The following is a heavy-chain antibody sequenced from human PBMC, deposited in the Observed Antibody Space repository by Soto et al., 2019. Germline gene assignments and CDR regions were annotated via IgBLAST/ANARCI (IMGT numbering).Heavy chain of an antibody. CDR2: IVAGSGNT. V-gene: IGHV1-58*01. J-gene: IGHJ5*01. CDR3: AAASTPGGSDS. CDR1: GFTFTSSA. Sequence: SVKVSCKASGFTFTSSAVQWVRQARGQRLEWIGWIVAGSGNTNYAQKFQERVTITRDMSTSTAYMELSSLRSEDTAVYYCAAASTPGGSDSWGQGTLVTVSS. D-gene: IGHD3-10*01.